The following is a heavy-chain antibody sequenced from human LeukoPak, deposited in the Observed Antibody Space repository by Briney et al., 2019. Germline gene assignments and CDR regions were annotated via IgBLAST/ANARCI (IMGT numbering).Heavy chain of an antibody. CDR2: INPSGGST. CDR1: GYTFTSYY. J-gene: IGHJ4*02. D-gene: IGHD3-16*02. Sequence: GASVKVSCKASGYTFTSYYMHWVRQAPGQGLEWMGIINPSGGSTSYAQKFQGRVTMTRHTSTSTVYMELSSLRSEDTAVYYCARAYDYVWGSYRYTAGFDYWGQGTLVTVSS. V-gene: IGHV1-46*01. CDR3: ARAYDYVWGSYRYTAGFDY.